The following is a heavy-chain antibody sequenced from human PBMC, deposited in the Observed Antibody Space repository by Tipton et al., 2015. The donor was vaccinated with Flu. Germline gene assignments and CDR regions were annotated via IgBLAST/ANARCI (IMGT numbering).Heavy chain of an antibody. CDR2: IYYSGGT. D-gene: IGHD3-10*01. V-gene: IGHV4-59*13. CDR3: ARARAPYYYYAMDV. Sequence: TLSLTCTVSDDSIAYYYWSWIRQPPGKGLEWIGYIYYSGGTNYNPSLQSRLTISVDSSKNQLSLRLTSVTAADTAVYYCARARAPYYYYAMDVWGQGTRSPSP. J-gene: IGHJ6*02. CDR1: DDSIAYYY.